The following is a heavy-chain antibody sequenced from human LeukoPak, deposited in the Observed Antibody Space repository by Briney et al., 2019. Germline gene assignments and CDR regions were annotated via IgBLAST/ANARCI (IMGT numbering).Heavy chain of an antibody. V-gene: IGHV4-61*01. J-gene: IGHJ4*02. D-gene: IGHD6-13*01. CDR1: GVSVSSGSYY. CDR3: ARVRIAAAGLYFDY. CDR2: IYYSGST. Sequence: SETLSLTCTVSGVSVSSGSYYWSWIRQPPGKGLEWIGYIYYSGSTNYNPSLKGRVTISVDTSKNQFSLKLSSVTAADTAVYYCARVRIAAAGLYFDYWGQGTLVTVSS.